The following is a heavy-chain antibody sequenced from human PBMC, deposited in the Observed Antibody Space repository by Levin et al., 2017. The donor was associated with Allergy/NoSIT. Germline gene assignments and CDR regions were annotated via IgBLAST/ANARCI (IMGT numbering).Heavy chain of an antibody. CDR3: ARRTGYSYVDY. D-gene: IGHD5-18*01. Sequence: PGGSLRLSCAASGFTFSSYWMHWVRQAPGKGLVWVSRINSDGSSTSYADSVKGRFTISRDNAKNTLYLQMNSLRAEDTAVYYCARRTGYSYVDYWGQGTLVTVSS. V-gene: IGHV3-74*01. CDR2: INSDGSST. CDR1: GFTFSSYW. J-gene: IGHJ4*02.